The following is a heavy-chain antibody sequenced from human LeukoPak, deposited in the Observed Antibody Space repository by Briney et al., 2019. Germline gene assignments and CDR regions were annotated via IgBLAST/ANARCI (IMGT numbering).Heavy chain of an antibody. CDR3: ARGRGGDYVPSRFDY. CDR1: GFTFSGFA. V-gene: IGHV3-23*01. D-gene: IGHD4-17*01. CDR2: ISGSGGKT. Sequence: GGSLRLSCAASGFTFSGFAMGWVRQAPGKGLEWVSSISGSGGKTYYADSVEGRFTVSRDNSKNTLYLQMNSLRAEDTALYYCARGRGGDYVPSRFDYWGQGTLVTVSS. J-gene: IGHJ4*02.